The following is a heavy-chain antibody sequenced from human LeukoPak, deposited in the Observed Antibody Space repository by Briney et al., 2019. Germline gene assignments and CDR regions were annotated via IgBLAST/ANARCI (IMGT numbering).Heavy chain of an antibody. D-gene: IGHD3-10*01. Sequence: SETLSLTCTVSNYSISSGYYWGWIRQPPGQGLEWIGKIYHSGTTYYNPSLKSRLTISVDTSKNQFSLKLSSVTAADTAVYYCARSQFDRFGELLSDYWGQGTLVTVSS. CDR2: IYHSGTT. V-gene: IGHV4-38-2*02. CDR3: ARSQFDRFGELLSDY. CDR1: NYSISSGYY. J-gene: IGHJ4*02.